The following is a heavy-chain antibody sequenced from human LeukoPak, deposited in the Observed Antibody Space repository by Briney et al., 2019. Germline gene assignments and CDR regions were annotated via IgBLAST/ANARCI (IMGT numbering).Heavy chain of an antibody. Sequence: GGSLRLSCAASGFPFSSYAMHWVRQAPGEGLEWVAVISYDGTNKYYADSVKGRFTISRDNSKNTLYLQMNSLRAEDTAVYYCARANRYSGSYGFDYWGQGTLVTVSS. V-gene: IGHV3-30*04. D-gene: IGHD1-26*01. CDR1: GFPFSSYA. CDR2: ISYDGTNK. CDR3: ARANRYSGSYGFDY. J-gene: IGHJ4*02.